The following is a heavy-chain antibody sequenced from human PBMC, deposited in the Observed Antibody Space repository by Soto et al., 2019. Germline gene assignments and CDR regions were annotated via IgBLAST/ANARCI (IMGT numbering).Heavy chain of an antibody. CDR2: ISSNGGST. Sequence: EVQLVESGGGLVQPGGSLRLSCAASGFTFSSYAMHWVRQAPGKGLEYVSAISSNGGSTYYANSVKGRFTISRDNSKKTLYLQMGSLRAEDMAVYYCARDGGGYYLDYWGQGTLVTVSS. V-gene: IGHV3-64*01. CDR3: ARDGGGYYLDY. D-gene: IGHD2-15*01. CDR1: GFTFSSYA. J-gene: IGHJ4*02.